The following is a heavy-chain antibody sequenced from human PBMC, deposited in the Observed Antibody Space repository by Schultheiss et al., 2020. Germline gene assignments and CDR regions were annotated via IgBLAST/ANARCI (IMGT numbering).Heavy chain of an antibody. CDR3: ARIQGGGNPFDY. Sequence: SGPTLVKPTETLTLTCTVSGFSLSNARMGVSWIRQPPGKALEWLAHIFSNDEKSYSTSLKSRFTISKDTSKSQVVLTMTNMDPVDTATYYCARIQGGGNPFDYWGQGTLVTVSS. J-gene: IGHJ4*02. CDR1: GFSLSNARMG. CDR2: IFSNDEK. V-gene: IGHV2-26*01. D-gene: IGHD4-23*01.